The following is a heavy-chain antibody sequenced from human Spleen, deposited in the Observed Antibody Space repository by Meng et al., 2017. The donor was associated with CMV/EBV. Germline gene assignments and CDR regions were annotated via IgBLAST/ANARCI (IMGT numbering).Heavy chain of an antibody. J-gene: IGHJ4*02. D-gene: IGHD2-2*02. V-gene: IGHV3-30*02. CDR3: VKESPNTYRFDY. CDR1: GFNFRIYG. Sequence: GESLKISCATSGFNFRIYGMHWVRHLPGKGLEWVAFIRYDEKTKYYVDSVKGRFTISRDNSKNTLYLQMNSLRGEDTAAYYCVKESPNTYRFDYWGQGTLVTVSS. CDR2: IRYDEKTK.